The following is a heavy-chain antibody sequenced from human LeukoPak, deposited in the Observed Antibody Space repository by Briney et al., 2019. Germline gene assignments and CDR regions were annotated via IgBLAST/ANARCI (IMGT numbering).Heavy chain of an antibody. Sequence: GGSLRLSCAASGFTFSSYWMSWVRQAPGKGLEWVANIKQDGSEKYYVDSVKGRFTISRDNAKNSLYLQMNSLRAEDTAVYYCASPTCSGGSCYSFDIWGQGTMVTLSS. CDR3: ASPTCSGGSCYSFDI. J-gene: IGHJ3*02. CDR2: IKQDGSEK. CDR1: GFTFSSYW. V-gene: IGHV3-7*01. D-gene: IGHD2-15*01.